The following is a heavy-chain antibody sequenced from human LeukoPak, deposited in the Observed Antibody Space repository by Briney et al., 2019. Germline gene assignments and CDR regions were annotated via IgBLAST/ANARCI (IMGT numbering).Heavy chain of an antibody. CDR3: TTKSGHWFDP. CDR1: GFTLSGYS. J-gene: IGHJ5*02. Sequence: GGSLRLSCEGSGFTLSGYSMNWVRQAPGMGPEWVSSSSDSTSIYYADSLKGRFTISRDNAKNSLYLQMTSLRDDDTAVYYCTTKSGHWFDPWGQGTLVTVSS. CDR2: SSDSTSI. V-gene: IGHV3-21*01.